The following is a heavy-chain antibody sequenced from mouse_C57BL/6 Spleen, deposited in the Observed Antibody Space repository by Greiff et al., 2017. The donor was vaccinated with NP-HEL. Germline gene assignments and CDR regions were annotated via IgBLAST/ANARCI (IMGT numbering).Heavy chain of an antibody. CDR1: GYTFTSYW. D-gene: IGHD1-1*01. Sequence: QVQLKQPGAELVKPGASVKLSCKASGYTFTSYWMHWVKQRPGQGLEWIGMIHPNSGSTNYNEKFKSKATLTVDKSSSTAYMQLSSLTSEDSAVYYCARSYYGSSYGFDYWGQGTTLTVSS. CDR2: IHPNSGST. V-gene: IGHV1-64*01. J-gene: IGHJ2*01. CDR3: ARSYYGSSYGFDY.